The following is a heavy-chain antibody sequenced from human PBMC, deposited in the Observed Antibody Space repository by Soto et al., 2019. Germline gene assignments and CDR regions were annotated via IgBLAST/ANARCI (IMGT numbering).Heavy chain of an antibody. CDR3: AKANSGDYDEFDY. Sequence: ASVKVSCKASGYTFTGYYMHWVRQAPGQGLEWMGWINPKSGGSSYAQKFQGRVTMTRDTSSSSAYMELSSLRSDDTAVYYCAKANSGDYDEFDYWGHGTPVTVPS. D-gene: IGHD5-12*01. CDR1: GYTFTGYY. J-gene: IGHJ4*01. V-gene: IGHV1-2*02. CDR2: INPKSGGS.